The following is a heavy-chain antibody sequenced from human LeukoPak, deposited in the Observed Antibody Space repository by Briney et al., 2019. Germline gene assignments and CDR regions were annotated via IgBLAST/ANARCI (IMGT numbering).Heavy chain of an antibody. V-gene: IGHV4-61*02. Sequence: SQTLSLTCTVSGGSISSGSCYWSWIRQPAGKGLEWIGRIYTSGSTNYNPSLKSRVTISVDTSKNQFSLKLSSVTAADTAVYYCASEGIGLYYFGYWGQETLVTVSS. J-gene: IGHJ4*02. D-gene: IGHD2-21*01. CDR3: ASEGIGLYYFGY. CDR2: IYTSGST. CDR1: GGSISSGSCY.